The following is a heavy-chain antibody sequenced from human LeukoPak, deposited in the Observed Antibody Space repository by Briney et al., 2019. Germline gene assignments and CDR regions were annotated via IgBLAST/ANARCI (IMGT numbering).Heavy chain of an antibody. CDR2: INQDGSEK. J-gene: IGHJ4*02. Sequence: GGSLRLSCAVSGFTFSRYWMSWVRQAPGKGLEWVANINQDGSEKYYVDSVKGRFTISRDNAKNSLFLQVNSLRAEDTAVYYCARDGAARGSGSFGDWGQGTLVIVSS. CDR3: ARDGAARGSGSFGD. D-gene: IGHD3-10*01. V-gene: IGHV3-7*01. CDR1: GFTFSRYW.